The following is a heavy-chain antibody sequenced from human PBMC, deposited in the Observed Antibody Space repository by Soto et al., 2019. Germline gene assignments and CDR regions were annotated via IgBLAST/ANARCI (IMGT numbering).Heavy chain of an antibody. Sequence: QVQLVESGGGVVQPGRSLRLSCAASGFTFSSYGMHWVRQAPSKGLEWVAVIYDGSNKYYADSVKGRFTISRDNSKNAVYLQRNSLRAEDPAVYSCAKEVWSVPMDVWGQGTTVTVAS. J-gene: IGHJ6*02. CDR1: GFTFSSYG. V-gene: IGHV3-30*18. CDR2: IYDGSNK. D-gene: IGHD3-3*01. CDR3: AKEVWSVPMDV.